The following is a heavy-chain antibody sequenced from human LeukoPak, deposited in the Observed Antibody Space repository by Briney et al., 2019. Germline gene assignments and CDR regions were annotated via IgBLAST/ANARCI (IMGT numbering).Heavy chain of an antibody. J-gene: IGHJ4*02. V-gene: IGHV1-69*01. CDR2: ILPIFRTA. Sequence: SVKVSCKASARTFSSYAISWVRHAPGQGLEWMGGILPIFRTANYAQKFQGTVTITADESTSTAYMELTSLRSEDAAVYYCARDGLRGSGSYYYFDYWGQGTLVSVSS. CDR1: ARTFSSYA. CDR3: ARDGLRGSGSYYYFDY. D-gene: IGHD3-10*01.